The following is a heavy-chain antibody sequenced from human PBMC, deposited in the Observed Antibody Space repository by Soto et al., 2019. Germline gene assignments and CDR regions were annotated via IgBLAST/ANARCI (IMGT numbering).Heavy chain of an antibody. J-gene: IGHJ6*02. D-gene: IGHD3-10*01. Sequence: PGGSLRLSCAASGFTFSNAWMNWVRQAPGKGLEWVGRIKSKTDGGTTDYAAPVKGRFTISRDDSKNTLYLQMNSLKTEDTAVYYCTVMVRGVIIRYGMDVWGQGTTVTVSS. CDR1: GFTFSNAW. V-gene: IGHV3-15*07. CDR3: TVMVRGVIIRYGMDV. CDR2: IKSKTDGGTT.